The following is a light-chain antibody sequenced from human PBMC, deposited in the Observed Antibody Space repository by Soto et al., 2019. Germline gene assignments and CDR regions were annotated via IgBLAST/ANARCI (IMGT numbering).Light chain of an antibody. CDR2: GAS. CDR1: QSVSNNY. CDR3: QQYIYWPWT. J-gene: IGKJ1*01. Sequence: EIVLTQSPGTLSLSPGERATLSCRASQSVSNNYLAWYQQKPGQAPRLLIYGASNRATGIPDRFSGSGSGTDFTLTISRLEPEDFAVYYCQQYIYWPWTFGQGTKVDIK. V-gene: IGKV3-20*01.